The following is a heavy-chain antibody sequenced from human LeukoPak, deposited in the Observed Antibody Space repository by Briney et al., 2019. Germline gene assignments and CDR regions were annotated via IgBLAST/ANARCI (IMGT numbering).Heavy chain of an antibody. CDR1: GFTFSRYA. Sequence: PGGSLRLSCAASGFTFSRYAMHWVRLAPGKGLEYVSFITTNGGSTYYANSVKGRFTISRDNSKNTLYLQMGSLRAEDMAVYYCARETPVMDVWGKGTTVTISS. CDR3: ARETPVMDV. V-gene: IGHV3-64*01. D-gene: IGHD2-15*01. J-gene: IGHJ6*03. CDR2: ITTNGGST.